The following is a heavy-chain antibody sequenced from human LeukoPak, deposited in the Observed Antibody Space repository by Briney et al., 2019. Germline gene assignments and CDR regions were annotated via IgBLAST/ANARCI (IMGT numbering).Heavy chain of an antibody. CDR2: IYYSGST. CDR1: GGSISSYY. V-gene: IGHV4-59*01. J-gene: IGHJ6*02. Sequence: SETLSLTCTVSGGSISSYYWSWIRQPPGKGLEWIGYIYYSGSTNYNPSLKSRVTISVDTSKNQFSLKLSSVTAADTAVYYCARDFLAGYDNSGYPYYYYGMDVWGQGTTVTVSS. CDR3: ARDFLAGYDNSGYPYYYYGMDV. D-gene: IGHD3-22*01.